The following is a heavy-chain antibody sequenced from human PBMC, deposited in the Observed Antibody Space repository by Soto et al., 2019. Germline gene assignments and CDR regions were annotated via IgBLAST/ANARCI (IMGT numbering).Heavy chain of an antibody. J-gene: IGHJ4*02. D-gene: IGHD3-10*01. Sequence: ASVKASCKSSGYTFTSYAMHCVRQAPGQRLEWMGWINAGNGNTKYSQKFQGRVTITRDTSASTAYMELSSLRSEDTAVYYCARVYTSAFGELDYWGQGTLVTVSS. CDR2: INAGNGNT. V-gene: IGHV1-3*01. CDR3: ARVYTSAFGELDY. CDR1: GYTFTSYA.